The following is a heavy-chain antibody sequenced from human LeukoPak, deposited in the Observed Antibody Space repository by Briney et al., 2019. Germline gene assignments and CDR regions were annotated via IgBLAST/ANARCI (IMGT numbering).Heavy chain of an antibody. CDR1: GYTFTGYY. CDR2: INPNSGGT. V-gene: IGHV1-2*02. CDR3: ARVYIEQQLSNWFDP. J-gene: IGHJ5*02. Sequence: GASVKVSCKASGYTFTGYYMHWVRQAPGQGLEWMGWINPNSGGTNYAQKFRGRVTMTRDTSISTAYMELSRLRSDDTAVYYCARVYIEQQLSNWFDPWGQGTLVTVSS. D-gene: IGHD6-13*01.